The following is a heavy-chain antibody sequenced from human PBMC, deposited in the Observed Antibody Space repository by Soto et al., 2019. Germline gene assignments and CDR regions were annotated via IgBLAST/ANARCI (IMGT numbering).Heavy chain of an antibody. CDR2: IYTGGST. CDR3: ARGPFRHFDS. J-gene: IGHJ4*02. Sequence: EVQLVESGGGLVQPGGSLRLSCAASGFTVSSNYMRWVRQAQGKGLEWVSVIYTGGSTYYADSVKGRFTISRDNSKNTLYLQMNSLRAEDTAMYYCARGPFRHFDSWGQGTRVTVSS. V-gene: IGHV3-66*01. CDR1: GFTVSSNY.